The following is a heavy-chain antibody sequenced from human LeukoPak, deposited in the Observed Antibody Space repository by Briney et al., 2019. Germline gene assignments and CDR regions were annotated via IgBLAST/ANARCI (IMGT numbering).Heavy chain of an antibody. V-gene: IGHV5-51*01. Sequence: GESLKISCKGSGYSFTSYWIGRVRQMPGKGLEWMGIIYPGDSDTRYSPSFQGQVIISVDKSISTAYLQWSSLKASDTAMYYCARGGYSSSWRPFPEYFQHWGQGTLVTVSS. D-gene: IGHD6-13*01. CDR2: IYPGDSDT. CDR3: ARGGYSSSWRPFPEYFQH. J-gene: IGHJ1*01. CDR1: GYSFTSYW.